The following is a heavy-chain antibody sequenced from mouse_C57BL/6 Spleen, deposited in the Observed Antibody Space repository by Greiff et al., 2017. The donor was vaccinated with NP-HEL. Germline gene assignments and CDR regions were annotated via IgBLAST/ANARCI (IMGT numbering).Heavy chain of an antibody. CDR2: IYPGDGDT. D-gene: IGHD1-1*02. CDR1: GYAFSSSW. Sequence: VQLQQSGPELVKPGASVKISCKASGYAFSSSWMNWVKQRPGKGLEWIGRIYPGDGDTNYNGKFKGKATLTADKSSSTAYMQLSSLTSEDSAVYFCARGGGNHYAMDYWGQGTSVTVSS. J-gene: IGHJ4*01. V-gene: IGHV1-82*01. CDR3: ARGGGNHYAMDY.